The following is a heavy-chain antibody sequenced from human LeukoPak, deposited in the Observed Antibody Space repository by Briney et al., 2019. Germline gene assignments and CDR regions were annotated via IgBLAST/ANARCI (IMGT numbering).Heavy chain of an antibody. CDR1: GFTFSSYA. Sequence: PGGSLRLSCAASGFTFSSYAMSWVRHAPGKGREWVSAISGSGGSTYYAGSVKGRFTISRDKSKNTLYLQMNSLRAEDTAVYYCARIYYDSSGYYYDYFDYWGQGTLVTVSS. CDR2: ISGSGGST. V-gene: IGHV3-23*01. D-gene: IGHD3-22*01. CDR3: ARIYYDSSGYYYDYFDY. J-gene: IGHJ4*02.